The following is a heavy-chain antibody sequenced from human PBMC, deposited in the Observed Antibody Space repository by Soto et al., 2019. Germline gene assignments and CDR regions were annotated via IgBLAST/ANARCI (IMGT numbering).Heavy chain of an antibody. J-gene: IGHJ4*02. D-gene: IGHD2-2*01. CDR1: GFTFSGSA. CDR2: IRSKANSYAT. CDR3: TRRGSLCSSNSCFNY. V-gene: IGHV3-73*01. Sequence: PGGSLRLSCAASGFTFSGSAMHWGRQASSKGLEWVGRIRSKANSYATTYAASVKGRFTISRDDSKNTAYLQMNSLKTEDTAVYYCTRRGSLCSSNSCFNYWGQGTLVTVSS.